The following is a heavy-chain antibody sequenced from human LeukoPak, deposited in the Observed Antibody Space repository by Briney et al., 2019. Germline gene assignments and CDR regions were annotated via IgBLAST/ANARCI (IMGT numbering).Heavy chain of an antibody. CDR2: IYHSGST. V-gene: IGHV4-38-2*02. CDR1: GYSISSGYY. Sequence: PSETLSLTCAVSGYSISSGYYWGWIRQPPGKGLEWIGSIYHSGSTCYNPSLKSRVTISVDTSKNQFSLKLSSVTAADTAVYYCARDDGRDWFDPWGQGTLVTVSS. CDR3: ARDDGRDWFDP. J-gene: IGHJ5*02.